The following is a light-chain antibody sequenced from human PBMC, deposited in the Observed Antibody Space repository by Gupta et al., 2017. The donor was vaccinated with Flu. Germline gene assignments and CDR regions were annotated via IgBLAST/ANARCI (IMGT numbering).Light chain of an antibody. CDR2: EVI. J-gene: IGKJ4*01. Sequence: EVVLTQSPATLSLSPGERATLSCRASQSVGNFLAWDQQKPGQAPTLRVYEVINRGTGIPARFSGSGSGTDFSRTSSSVEPEDVEGYDCQFSYAFGGGTKVEIK. CDR3: QFSYA. V-gene: IGKV3-11*01. CDR1: QSVGNF.